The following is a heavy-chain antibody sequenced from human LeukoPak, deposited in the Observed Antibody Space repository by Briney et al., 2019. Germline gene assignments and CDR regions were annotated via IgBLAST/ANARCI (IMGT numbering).Heavy chain of an antibody. D-gene: IGHD4-17*01. CDR3: ARDGATVTKSPYIDY. V-gene: IGHV3-7*01. CDR2: IKEDGSEK. J-gene: IGHJ4*02. Sequence: GGSLRLSCAASGFTFSSYWMSWVRQAPGKGLEWVANIKEDGSEKYYVDSVKGRFTISRDNAKNSLDLQMNSLRAEDTAVYYCARDGATVTKSPYIDYWGQGTLVTVSS. CDR1: GFTFSSYW.